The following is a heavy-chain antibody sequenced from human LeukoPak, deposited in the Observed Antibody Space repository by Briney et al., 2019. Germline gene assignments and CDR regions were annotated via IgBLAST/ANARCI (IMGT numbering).Heavy chain of an antibody. D-gene: IGHD2-15*01. CDR1: GYTFTSYA. V-gene: IGHV7-4-1*02. J-gene: IGHJ5*02. CDR2: INTNTGNP. CDR3: ARGGYCSGGSCYSLSWFDP. Sequence: ASVKVSCKTSGYTFTSYAMNWVRQAPGQGLEWMGWINTNTGNPTYAQGFTGRFVFSLDTSVSTAYLQISSLKAEDTAVYYCARGGYCSGGSCYSLSWFDPWGQGTLVTVSS.